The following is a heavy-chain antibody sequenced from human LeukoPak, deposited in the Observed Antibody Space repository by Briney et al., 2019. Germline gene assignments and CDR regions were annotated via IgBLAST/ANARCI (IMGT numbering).Heavy chain of an antibody. CDR2: IYHSGST. CDR1: GGSFRGYY. J-gene: IGHJ4*02. CDR3: ARGDTVAARPGRFDY. Sequence: SETLSLTCAVYGGSFRGYYWSWIRQPPGKGLEWIGEIYHSGSTNYNPSLKSRVTMSIDTSKNQFSLKLTSVTAADTAVYYCARGDTVAARPGRFDYWGQGTLVTVSS. D-gene: IGHD6-6*01. V-gene: IGHV4-34*01.